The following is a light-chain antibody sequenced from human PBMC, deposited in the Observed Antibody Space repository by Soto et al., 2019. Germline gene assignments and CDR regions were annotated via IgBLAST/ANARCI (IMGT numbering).Light chain of an antibody. CDR3: QQYDNLLT. CDR1: QDISIY. Sequence: DIQMTQSPSSLSASVGDRVTITCQASQDISIYLNWYQQKPGKAPKLLIYDASNLEAGVPSRLSGSGSATDFTFTISSLQPEDVATYYCQQYDNLLTFGGGTKVEIK. V-gene: IGKV1-33*01. J-gene: IGKJ4*01. CDR2: DAS.